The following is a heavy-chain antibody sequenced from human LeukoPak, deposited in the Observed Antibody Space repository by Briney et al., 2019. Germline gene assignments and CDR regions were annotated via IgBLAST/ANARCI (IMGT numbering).Heavy chain of an antibody. D-gene: IGHD6-13*01. CDR2: INPNSGGT. V-gene: IGHV1-2*02. CDR1: GYTFTGYY. J-gene: IGHJ4*02. CDR3: ARPLHSSSWYGDPYFDY. Sequence: ASVKVSCKASGYTFTGYYMHWVRQAPGQGLEWMGWINPNSGGTNYAQKFQGRVTMTRDTSISTAYMELSRLRSDDTAVYYCARPLHSSSWYGDPYFDYWGQGTLVTVSS.